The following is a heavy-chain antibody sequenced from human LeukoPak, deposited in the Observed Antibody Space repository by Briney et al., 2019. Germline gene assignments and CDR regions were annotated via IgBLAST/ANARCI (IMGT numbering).Heavy chain of an antibody. V-gene: IGHV3-23*01. CDR1: GFTFSSYA. CDR2: ISGSGGST. D-gene: IGHD7-27*01. Sequence: GGSLRLSCAASGFTFSSYAMSWVRQAPEKGLEWVSAISGSGGSTYYADSVKGRFTISRDNSKNTLYLQMNSLRAEDTAVYYCAKDSNWGSDYYFDYWGQGTLVTVSS. J-gene: IGHJ4*02. CDR3: AKDSNWGSDYYFDY.